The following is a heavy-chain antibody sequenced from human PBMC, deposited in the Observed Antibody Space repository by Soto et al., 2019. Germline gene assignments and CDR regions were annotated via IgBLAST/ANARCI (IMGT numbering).Heavy chain of an antibody. CDR1: GYTFTGYY. V-gene: IGHV1-8*02. CDR3: AREHYGNSAWFDP. J-gene: IGHJ5*02. Sequence: ASVKVSCKASGYTFTGYYMHWVRQAPGQGLEWMGWINPNSGNTSYAQKFQGRVTMTRNTSISTAYMELSSLRSEDTAVYYCAREHYGNSAWFDPWGQGTLVTVSS. CDR2: INPNSGNT. D-gene: IGHD3-10*01.